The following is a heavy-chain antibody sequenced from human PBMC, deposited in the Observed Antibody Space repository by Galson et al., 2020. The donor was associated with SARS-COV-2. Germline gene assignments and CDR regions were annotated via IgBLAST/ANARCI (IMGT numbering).Heavy chain of an antibody. CDR3: ASFLGELGVDY. D-gene: IGHD1-26*01. J-gene: IGHJ4*02. CDR1: GGTFSSYA. Sequence: SVKVSCKASGGTFSSYAISWVRQAPGQGLEWMGGIIPIFGTANYAQKFQGRVTITADESTSTAYMELSSLRSEETAVYYCASFLGELGVDYWGQETLVTVSS. CDR2: IIPIFGTA. V-gene: IGHV1-69*13.